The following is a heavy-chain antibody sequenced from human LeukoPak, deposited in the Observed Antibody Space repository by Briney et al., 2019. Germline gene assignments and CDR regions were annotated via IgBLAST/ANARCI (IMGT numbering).Heavy chain of an antibody. Sequence: SETLPLTCTVSGGSISSYYWSWIRQPAGKGLEWIGRIYTSGSTNYNPSLKSRVTMSVDTSKNQFSLKLSSVTAADTAVYYCARVKIAVAGTGFDYWGQGTLVTVSS. CDR2: IYTSGST. D-gene: IGHD6-19*01. CDR1: GGSISSYY. CDR3: ARVKIAVAGTGFDY. V-gene: IGHV4-4*07. J-gene: IGHJ4*02.